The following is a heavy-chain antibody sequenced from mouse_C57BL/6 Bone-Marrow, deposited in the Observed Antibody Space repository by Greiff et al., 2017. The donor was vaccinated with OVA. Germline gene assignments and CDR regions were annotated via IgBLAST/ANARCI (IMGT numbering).Heavy chain of an antibody. V-gene: IGHV1-69*01. Sequence: QVQLKQPGAELVMPGASVKLSCKASGYTFTSYWMHWVKQRPGQGLEWIGEIDPSDSYTNYNQKFKGKSTLTVDKSSSTAYMQLSSLTSEDSAVYYCARYYYGSSPLYWYFDVWGTGTTVTVSS. D-gene: IGHD1-1*01. CDR1: GYTFTSYW. J-gene: IGHJ1*03. CDR2: IDPSDSYT. CDR3: ARYYYGSSPLYWYFDV.